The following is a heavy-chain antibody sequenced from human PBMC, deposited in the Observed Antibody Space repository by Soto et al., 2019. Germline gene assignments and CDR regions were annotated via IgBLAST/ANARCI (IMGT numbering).Heavy chain of an antibody. CDR3: AKKSEFAVPRYYFDL. V-gene: IGHV3-23*01. CDR1: GFTFGSYA. D-gene: IGHD3-10*01. CDR2: MNGGGGST. J-gene: IGHJ4*02. Sequence: EVGLLESGGGLVQPGGSLRLSCAASGFTFGSYAMSWVRQAPGKGLEWVSSMNGGGGSTYYAESVQGRFTISRDNSKNTLYLQMNSLRVEDTAVYYCAKKSEFAVPRYYFDLWGQGTLVTVSS.